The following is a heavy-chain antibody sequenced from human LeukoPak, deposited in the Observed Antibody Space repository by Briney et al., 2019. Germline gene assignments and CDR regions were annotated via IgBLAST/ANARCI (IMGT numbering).Heavy chain of an antibody. J-gene: IGHJ4*02. D-gene: IGHD2-2*01. V-gene: IGHV3-48*04. CDR3: ANTEYQRLGRDY. CDR2: ISASRGIT. CDR1: GVNYSSYT. Sequence: PGGSLRLSCAASGVNYSSYTMNWVRQAPGMGLEWLSYISASRGITYYADSVKGRFTISRDNAKNSLFLQMNSLRTEDTAVYYCANTEYQRLGRDYWGQGTLVTVSS.